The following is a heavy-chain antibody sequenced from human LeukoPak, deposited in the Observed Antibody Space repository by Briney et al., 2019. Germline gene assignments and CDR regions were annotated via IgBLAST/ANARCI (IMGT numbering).Heavy chain of an antibody. CDR1: GYTFTGYY. D-gene: IGHD3-10*01. V-gene: IGHV1-2*02. J-gene: IGHJ4*02. CDR3: ARDRKRTNYYGSGSYLQDY. Sequence: ASVKVSCKASGYTFTGYYTHWVRQAPGQGLEWMGWINPNSGGTNYAQKFQGRVTMTRDTSISTAYMELSRLRSDDTAVYYCARDRKRTNYYGSGSYLQDYWGQGTLVTVSS. CDR2: INPNSGGT.